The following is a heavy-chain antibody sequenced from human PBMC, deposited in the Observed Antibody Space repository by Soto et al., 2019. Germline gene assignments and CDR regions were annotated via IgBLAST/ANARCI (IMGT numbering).Heavy chain of an antibody. CDR2: ISSSSSTI. D-gene: IGHD5-18*01. CDR1: GFTFDDYT. V-gene: IGHV3-48*02. Sequence: HPGGSLRLSCAASGFTFDDYTMHWVRQAPGKGLEWVSYISSSSSTIYYADSVKGRFTISRDNAKNSLYLQMNSLRDEDTAVYYCARALCGYSYGLPCYYGMDVWGQGTTVTVSS. J-gene: IGHJ6*02. CDR3: ARALCGYSYGLPCYYGMDV.